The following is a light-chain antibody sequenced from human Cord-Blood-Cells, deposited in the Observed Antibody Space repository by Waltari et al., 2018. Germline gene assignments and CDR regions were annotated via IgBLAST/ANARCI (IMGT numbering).Light chain of an antibody. CDR1: QDISNY. Sequence: DIQMTQSPSSLSASVGDRVTITRQASQDISNYLNWYQQKPGKAPKLLIYDASNLETGVPSRFSGSGSGTDFTFTIRSLQPEDIATYYCQQYDNLPPYSFGQGTKLEIK. CDR2: DAS. V-gene: IGKV1-33*01. J-gene: IGKJ2*03. CDR3: QQYDNLPPYS.